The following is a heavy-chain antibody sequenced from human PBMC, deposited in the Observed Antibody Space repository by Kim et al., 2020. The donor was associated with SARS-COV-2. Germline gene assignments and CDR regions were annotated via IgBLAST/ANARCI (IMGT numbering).Heavy chain of an antibody. J-gene: IGHJ6*02. CDR1: GYSFTSYW. CDR3: ALLFSSSWYRGRLLLDV. D-gene: IGHD6-13*01. Sequence: GESLKISCKGSGYSFTSYWISWVRQMPGKGLEWMGRIDPSDSYTNYSPSFQGHVTISADKSISTAYLQWSSLKASDTAMYYCALLFSSSWYRGRLLLDVWGQGTTVTVSS. CDR2: IDPSDSYT. V-gene: IGHV5-10-1*01.